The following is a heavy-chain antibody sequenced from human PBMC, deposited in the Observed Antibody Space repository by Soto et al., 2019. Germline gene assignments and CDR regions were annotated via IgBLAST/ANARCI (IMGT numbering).Heavy chain of an antibody. Sequence: QVQLVQSGAEVKKPGASVKVSCKASGYTFTSYGISWVRQAPGQGLEWMGWISAYNGNTNYAQKLQGRVTMTTDTPTSTAYMELRSLISNDPALYYCARNLHGDPYSWAQVTLSTVSS. CDR2: ISAYNGNT. V-gene: IGHV1-18*01. CDR1: GYTFTSYG. J-gene: IGHJ4*02. D-gene: IGHD4-17*01. CDR3: ARNLHGDPYS.